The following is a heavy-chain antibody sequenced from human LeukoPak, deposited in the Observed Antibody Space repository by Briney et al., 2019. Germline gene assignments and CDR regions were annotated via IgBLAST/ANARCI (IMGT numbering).Heavy chain of an antibody. CDR2: IYYSGST. J-gene: IGHJ4*02. D-gene: IGHD2-2*01. Sequence: SETLSLTCTVSGGSISSYYWSWIRQPPGKGLEWIGYIYYSGSTNYNPSLKSRVTISVDTSKNQFSLKLSSVTAADTAVYYCARRRKYCSSTSCSTGGYWGQGTLVTVSS. CDR3: ARRRKYCSSTSCSTGGY. CDR1: GGSISSYY. V-gene: IGHV4-59*12.